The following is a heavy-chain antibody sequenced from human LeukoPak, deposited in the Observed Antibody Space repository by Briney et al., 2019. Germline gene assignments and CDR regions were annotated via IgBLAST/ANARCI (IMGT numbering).Heavy chain of an antibody. Sequence: PGGSLRHSCAASGFSFRRYAMNWVRQAPGRGLEWVAVISGPGPSTVYADSVKGRFTISRDNSKNTLFLQLDSLRVEDTAIYYCAKEEMPHAFDLWGQGTMVTVSS. V-gene: IGHV3-23*01. J-gene: IGHJ3*01. CDR2: ISGPGPST. CDR3: AKEEMPHAFDL. CDR1: GFSFRRYA. D-gene: IGHD5-24*01.